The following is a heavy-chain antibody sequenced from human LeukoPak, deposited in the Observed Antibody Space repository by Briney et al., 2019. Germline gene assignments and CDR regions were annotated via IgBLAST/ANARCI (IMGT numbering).Heavy chain of an antibody. CDR1: GFTFSSYG. D-gene: IGHD1-26*01. CDR2: ISYDGNNK. J-gene: IGHJ3*02. Sequence: GGSLRLSCAASGFTFSSYGMHWVRQAPGKGLEWVAVISYDGNNKYYADSVKGRFTISRDNSKNTLYLQMNSLRAEDTAVYYCAKILLYSGSYHDAFDIWGQGTMVTVSS. V-gene: IGHV3-30*18. CDR3: AKILLYSGSYHDAFDI.